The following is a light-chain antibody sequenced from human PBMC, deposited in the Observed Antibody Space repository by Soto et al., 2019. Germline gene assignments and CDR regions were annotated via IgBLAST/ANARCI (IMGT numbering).Light chain of an antibody. CDR1: QSISSY. V-gene: IGKV1-39*01. Sequence: DIQMTQSPSSLSASVGDRVTITCRASQSISSYLNWYQQKPGKAPKLLIYAASSLQSGVPSRFSGSGSGTDLNLTISSLQPEDFSTYYCQQSYSTRWTFGQGTKVEIK. CDR2: AAS. J-gene: IGKJ1*01. CDR3: QQSYSTRWT.